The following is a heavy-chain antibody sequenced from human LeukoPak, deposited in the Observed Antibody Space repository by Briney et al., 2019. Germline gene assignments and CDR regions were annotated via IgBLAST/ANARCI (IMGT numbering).Heavy chain of an antibody. Sequence: GRSLRLSCAASGFTFSSYAMHWVRQAPGKGLEWVAVISYDGSNKYYADSVKGRFTISRDNAKNSLYLQMNSLRAEDTAVYYCARGSTYYDFWSGYYRRDLNDYWGQGTLVTVSS. J-gene: IGHJ4*02. CDR2: ISYDGSNK. V-gene: IGHV3-30-3*01. CDR1: GFTFSSYA. D-gene: IGHD3-3*01. CDR3: ARGSTYYDFWSGYYRRDLNDY.